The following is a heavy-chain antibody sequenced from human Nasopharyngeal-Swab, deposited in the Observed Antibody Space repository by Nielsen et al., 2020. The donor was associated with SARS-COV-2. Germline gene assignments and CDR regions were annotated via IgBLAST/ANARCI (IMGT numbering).Heavy chain of an antibody. Sequence: SSVHVSCKPSLCTLSSYAISCVRQAPGQGLKWMGGVIPIFGTANYAQKFQSKVTITPDKSTSTDYMELSSLRSEDTAVYYGERRGDGISLDYWGQGTLVTVSS. J-gene: IGHJ4*02. CDR2: VIPIFGTA. CDR1: LCTLSSYA. D-gene: IGHD3-9*01. CDR3: ERRGDGISLDY. V-gene: IGHV1-69*06.